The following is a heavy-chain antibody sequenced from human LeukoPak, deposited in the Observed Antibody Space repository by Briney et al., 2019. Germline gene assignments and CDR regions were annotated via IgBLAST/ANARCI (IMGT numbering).Heavy chain of an antibody. J-gene: IGHJ6*02. CDR3: ARAGYCSSTSCYSYYYGMDV. CDR2: ISAYNGNT. Sequence: GASVKVSCKASGYTFASYGISWVRQAPGQGLEWMGWISAYNGNTNYAQKLQGRVTMTTDTSTSTAYMELRSLRSDDTAVYYCARAGYCSSTSCYSYYYGMDVWGQGTTVTVSS. D-gene: IGHD2-2*02. CDR1: GYTFASYG. V-gene: IGHV1-18*01.